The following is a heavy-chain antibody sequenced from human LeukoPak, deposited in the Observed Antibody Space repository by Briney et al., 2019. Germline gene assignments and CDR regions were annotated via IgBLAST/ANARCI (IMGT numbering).Heavy chain of an antibody. J-gene: IGHJ3*02. D-gene: IGHD3-22*01. CDR2: IKQDGSEK. V-gene: IGHV3-7*01. CDR3: ARDGSDYYDSSGYYYDLDAFDI. CDR1: GFTFSSYW. Sequence: SGGSLRLSCAASGFTFSSYWMSWVRQAPGKGLEWVANIKQDGSEKYYVDSVKGRFTISRDNAKNSLYLQMNSLRAEDTAVYYCARDGSDYYDSSGYYYDLDAFDIWGQGTMVTVSS.